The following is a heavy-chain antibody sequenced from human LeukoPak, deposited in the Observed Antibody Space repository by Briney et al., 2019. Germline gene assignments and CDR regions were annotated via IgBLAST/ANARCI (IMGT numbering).Heavy chain of an antibody. CDR3: ARGPLRTTVSHYYYYYYGMDV. V-gene: IGHV4-34*01. J-gene: IGHJ6*02. CDR1: GGSFSGYY. CDR2: INHSGST. Sequence: SETLSLTCAVYGGSFSGYYWSWIRQAPGKGLEWIGEINHSGSTNYNPSLKSRVTISVDTSKNQFSLKLSTVTAADTAVYYCARGPLRTTVSHYYYYYYGMDVWGQGTTVTVSS. D-gene: IGHD4-17*01.